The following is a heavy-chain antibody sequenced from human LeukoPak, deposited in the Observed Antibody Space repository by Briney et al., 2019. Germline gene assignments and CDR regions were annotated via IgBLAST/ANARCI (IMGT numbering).Heavy chain of an antibody. CDR2: ISSGGSYI. CDR3: AREKLLADYFDY. CDR1: GFTFSSYN. Sequence: GGSLRLSCAASGFTFSSYNMNWVRQAPGKGLEWVSSISSGGSYIYYSGSVQGRFTISRDNAKNSLYLQMNSLRAEDTAVYYCAREKLLADYFDYWGQGTLVTVSS. V-gene: IGHV3-21*01. J-gene: IGHJ4*02. D-gene: IGHD2/OR15-2a*01.